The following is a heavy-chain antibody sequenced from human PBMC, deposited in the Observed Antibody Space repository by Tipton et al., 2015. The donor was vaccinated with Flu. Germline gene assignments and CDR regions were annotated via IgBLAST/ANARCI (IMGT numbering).Heavy chain of an antibody. CDR1: GGSISSYY. CDR2: IYYSGST. CDR3: ARANCSSTSCSGKGVLFGPFGAFDI. J-gene: IGHJ3*02. Sequence: TLSLTCTVSGGSISSYYWSWIRQPPGKGLEWIGYIYYSGSTNYNPSLKSRVTISVDTSKNQFSLKLSSVTAADTAVYYCARANCSSTSCSGKGVLFGPFGAFDIWGQGTMVTVSS. V-gene: IGHV4-59*01. D-gene: IGHD2-2*01.